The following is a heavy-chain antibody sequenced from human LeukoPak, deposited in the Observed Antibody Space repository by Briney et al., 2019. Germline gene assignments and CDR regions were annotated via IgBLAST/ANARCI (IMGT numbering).Heavy chain of an antibody. CDR2: INPSGGST. J-gene: IGHJ6*02. CDR3: ARHDSMDV. CDR1: GYTFTSYY. Sequence: ASVTVSCKASGYTFTSYYMHWVRQAPGQGLEWMGIINPSGGSTSYAQKFQGRVTMTRDTSISTAYMELSRLRSDDTAVYYCARHDSMDVWGQGTTVTVSS. V-gene: IGHV1-46*01.